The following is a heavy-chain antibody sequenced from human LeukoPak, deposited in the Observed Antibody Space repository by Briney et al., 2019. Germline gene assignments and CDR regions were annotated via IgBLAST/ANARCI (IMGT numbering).Heavy chain of an antibody. CDR2: INPNSGGT. V-gene: IGHV1-2*02. CDR1: GYTFTGYY. Sequence: ASVKVSCKASGYTFTGYYMHWVRQAPGQGLEWMGWINPNSGGTNYAQKFQGRVTMTRDTSISTAYMELSRLRPDDTAVYYCARESATPGGFDYWGQGTLVTVSS. D-gene: IGHD1-26*01. J-gene: IGHJ4*02. CDR3: ARESATPGGFDY.